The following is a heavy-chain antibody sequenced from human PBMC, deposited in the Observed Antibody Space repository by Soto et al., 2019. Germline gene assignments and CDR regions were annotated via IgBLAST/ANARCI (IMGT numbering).Heavy chain of an antibody. CDR3: ARVYYDSSGYLPSPYYYYYGMDV. V-gene: IGHV1-3*01. D-gene: IGHD3-22*01. CDR2: INAGNGNT. J-gene: IGHJ6*02. Sequence: GASVKVSCKASGYTFTSYAMHWVRQAPGQRLEWMGWINAGNGNTKYSQKFQGRFTISRDNAKNSLYLQMNSLRAEDTAVYYCARVYYDSSGYLPSPYYYYYGMDVWGQGTTVTVSS. CDR1: GYTFTSYA.